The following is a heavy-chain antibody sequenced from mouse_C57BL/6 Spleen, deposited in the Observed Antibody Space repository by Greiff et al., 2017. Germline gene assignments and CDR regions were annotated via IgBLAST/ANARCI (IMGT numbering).Heavy chain of an antibody. CDR2: IDPENGDT. V-gene: IGHV14-4*01. Sequence: EVHLVESGAELVRPGASVKLSCTASGFNIKDDYMHWVKQRPEQGLEWIGWIDPENGDTEYASKFQGKATITADTSSNTAYLQLSRLTSEDTAVYYCTRSNYPYWYFDVWGTGTTVTVSS. CDR1: GFNIKDDY. D-gene: IGHD2-5*01. J-gene: IGHJ1*03. CDR3: TRSNYPYWYFDV.